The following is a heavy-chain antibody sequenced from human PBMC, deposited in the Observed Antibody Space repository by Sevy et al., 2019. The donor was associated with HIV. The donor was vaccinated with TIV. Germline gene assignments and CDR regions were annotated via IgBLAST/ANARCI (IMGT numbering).Heavy chain of an antibody. D-gene: IGHD3-22*01. CDR1: GFTFSNYA. CDR3: ARGGYYYDNAAYYALDS. Sequence: GGSLRLSCAATGFTFSNYAMHWVRQAPGKGMEWVAIIWSDGAYQYHGDSVKGRLTISRDNSKNTLYLQMNNVRVDDTAVYYCARGGYYYDNAAYYALDSWGQGTLVTVSS. V-gene: IGHV3-33*01. J-gene: IGHJ4*02. CDR2: IWSDGAYQ.